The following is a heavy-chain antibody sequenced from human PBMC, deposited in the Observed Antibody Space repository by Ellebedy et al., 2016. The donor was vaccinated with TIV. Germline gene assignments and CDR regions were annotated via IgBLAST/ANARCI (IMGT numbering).Heavy chain of an antibody. J-gene: IGHJ6*02. Sequence: AASVKVSCKASGGTFSSYAISWVRQDPGQGLEWMGGIIPIFVTANYVQKFQGRVTITADESTSTAYMELSSLRSEDTAVYYSESPGQRHQLLLYGIDVWGQGTTVTVSS. CDR3: ESPGQRHQLLLYGIDV. D-gene: IGHD2-2*01. CDR2: IIPIFVTA. CDR1: GGTFSSYA. V-gene: IGHV1-69*13.